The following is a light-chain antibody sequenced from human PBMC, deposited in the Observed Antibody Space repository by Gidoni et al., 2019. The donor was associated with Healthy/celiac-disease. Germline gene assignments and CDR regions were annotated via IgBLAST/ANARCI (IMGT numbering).Light chain of an antibody. Sequence: SYVLTQHPSVSVAPGKTARITCGGNNIGSKSVHWYQQKPGQAPVLVIYYDSDRPSGIPERFSGSNSGNTATLTISRVEAGDEADYYCQVWDSSSDPVVFGGGTKLTVL. V-gene: IGLV3-21*04. CDR3: QVWDSSSDPVV. CDR1: NIGSKS. J-gene: IGLJ2*01. CDR2: YDS.